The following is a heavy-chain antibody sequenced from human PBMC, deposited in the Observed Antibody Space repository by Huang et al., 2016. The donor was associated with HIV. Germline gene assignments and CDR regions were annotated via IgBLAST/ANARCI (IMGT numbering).Heavy chain of an antibody. J-gene: IGHJ5*02. CDR2: INPKNGKT. CDR1: GYTFTSYD. Sequence: QVQLVQSGAEVKKPGASVKVSCKASGYTFTSYDINWVRQATGQGLEWMGWINPKNGKTGYRQKFQGRVTMTRNTSISTAYMERSSLRSEETAVYYCARSSSSWSNWFDPWGQGTLVTVSS. D-gene: IGHD6-13*01. V-gene: IGHV1-8*01. CDR3: ARSSSSWSNWFDP.